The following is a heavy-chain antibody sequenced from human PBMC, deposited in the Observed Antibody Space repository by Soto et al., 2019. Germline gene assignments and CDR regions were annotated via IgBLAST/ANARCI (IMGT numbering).Heavy chain of an antibody. V-gene: IGHV3-48*03. CDR2: ISYSGSTI. Sequence: EVQLVESGGGLVQPGGSLRLSCVASGFTFSSYEMNWVRQAPGKGLEWVSYISYSGSTIHYADSVKGRFTIPRDNAKSSLYLQMSGLRAEDTAVYYCARTYGIAVAGNNWGQGTLVTVSS. CDR3: ARTYGIAVAGNN. J-gene: IGHJ4*02. CDR1: GFTFSSYE. D-gene: IGHD6-19*01.